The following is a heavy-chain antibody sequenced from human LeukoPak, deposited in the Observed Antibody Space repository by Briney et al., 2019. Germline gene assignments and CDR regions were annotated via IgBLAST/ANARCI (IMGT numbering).Heavy chain of an antibody. Sequence: ASVKVSCKASGYTFTSYDINWVRQATGQGLEWMGWMNPNSGNTGYAQKFQGRVTMTRNTSISTAYMELSSLRSEDTAVYYCATDYGDYVGWFDPWGQGTLVTVSS. CDR2: MNPNSGNT. CDR1: GYTFTSYD. CDR3: ATDYGDYVGWFDP. D-gene: IGHD4-17*01. V-gene: IGHV1-8*01. J-gene: IGHJ5*02.